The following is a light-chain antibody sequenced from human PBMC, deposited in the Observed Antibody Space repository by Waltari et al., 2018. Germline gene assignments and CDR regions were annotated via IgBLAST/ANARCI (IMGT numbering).Light chain of an antibody. CDR1: LSVLYSSNNKNY. Sequence: DIAPAQSPDSRAVSLWEMSTDICTPRLSVLYSSNNKNYLAWFQQKPGQPPKLLLYWASTRESGVPDRFSGSGSGTDFTLTISTLQAEDVAVYYCQQYYSTPPTFGQGTKVEIK. J-gene: IGKJ1*01. V-gene: IGKV4-1*01. CDR3: QQYYSTPPT. CDR2: WAS.